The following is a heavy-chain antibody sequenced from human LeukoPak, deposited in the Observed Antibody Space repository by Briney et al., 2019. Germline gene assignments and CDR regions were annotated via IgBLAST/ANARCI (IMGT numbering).Heavy chain of an antibody. Sequence: GGSLRLSCAASGFTFSSYSMNWVRQAPGKGLEWVSYISSSSSTIYYADSVKGRFTISRDNAKNSLYLQMNSLRAKDTAVYYCARDHLIASAGNDYWGQGTLVTVSS. CDR2: ISSSSSTI. CDR1: GFTFSSYS. V-gene: IGHV3-48*04. CDR3: ARDHLIASAGNDY. D-gene: IGHD6-13*01. J-gene: IGHJ4*02.